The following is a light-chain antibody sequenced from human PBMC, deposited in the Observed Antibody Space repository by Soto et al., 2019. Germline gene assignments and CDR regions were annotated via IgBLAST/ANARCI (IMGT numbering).Light chain of an antibody. CDR1: GSDIGGYNF. J-gene: IGLJ1*01. V-gene: IGLV2-8*01. CDR3: SSYAGTSNRYV. CDR2: EVN. Sequence: QSALTQPPSASGSPGQSVTISCTGTGSDIGGYNFVSWYQQHPGKVPKLIIYEVNKRPSGVPDRFSGSKSGNTASLTVSGLQDDDDADYYCSSYAGTSNRYVFGTGTKLTVL.